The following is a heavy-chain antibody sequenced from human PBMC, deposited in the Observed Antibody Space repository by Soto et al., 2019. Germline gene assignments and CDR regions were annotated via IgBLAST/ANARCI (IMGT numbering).Heavy chain of an antibody. V-gene: IGHV3-15*01. CDR2: IKGKSDAGAT. Sequence: EVQLVESGGGLVKPGGSLRLSCVASGFPFDNAWMSWVRRAPGKGLEWVGRIKGKSDAGATDYVAPVKGRFSISRDDSKKMLFLQMNSLKAADTAVYYCTTYGWQWGQGTLVTVSS. CDR3: TTYGWQ. D-gene: IGHD2-15*01. CDR1: GFPFDNAW. J-gene: IGHJ4*02.